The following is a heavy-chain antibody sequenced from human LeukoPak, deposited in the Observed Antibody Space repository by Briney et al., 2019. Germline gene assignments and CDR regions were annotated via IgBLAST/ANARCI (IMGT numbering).Heavy chain of an antibody. J-gene: IGHJ4*02. CDR3: ARAIDSNGYYPRY. CDR1: GYTFNGYY. CDR2: INPSSGGT. Sequence: ASVKVSCKASGYTFNGYYIYWVRQAPGQGPEWMGWINPSSGGTQYAQKFQGRVTMTRDTSITTAYMELSSLRSDDTALYYCARAIDSNGYYPRYWGQGTLVTVSS. V-gene: IGHV1-2*02. D-gene: IGHD3-22*01.